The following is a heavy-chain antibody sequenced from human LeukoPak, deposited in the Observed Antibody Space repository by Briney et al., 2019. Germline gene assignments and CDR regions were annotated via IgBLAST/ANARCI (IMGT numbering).Heavy chain of an antibody. Sequence: GGSLRLSCAASGFTFSRYGMHWVRQAPGKGLEWVSVIYSGGSTFYADPVKGRFTISRDNSKNTLYLQMNSLRAEDTAVYYCARKHYYDSSGFFPPMDYWGQGTLVTVSS. CDR2: IYSGGST. J-gene: IGHJ4*02. CDR1: GFTFSRYG. CDR3: ARKHYYDSSGFFPPMDY. V-gene: IGHV3-66*01. D-gene: IGHD3-22*01.